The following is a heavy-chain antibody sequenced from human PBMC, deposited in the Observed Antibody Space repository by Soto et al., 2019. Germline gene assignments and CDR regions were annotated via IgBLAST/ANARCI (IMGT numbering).Heavy chain of an antibody. CDR1: GDTISTGGYT. CDR2: TYHGGNP. D-gene: IGHD3-16*02. V-gene: IGHV4-30-2*01. J-gene: IGHJ4*02. CDR3: ARRVDYVWGSYRYSPYFDY. Sequence: SSETLSLTCDVSGDTISTGGYTWAWIRQPPGKALEWIGHTYHGGNPYYNPSLKSRVIISVDRSKNQFSLKLSSVTAADTAVYYCARRVDYVWGSYRYSPYFDYWGQGTLVTVSS.